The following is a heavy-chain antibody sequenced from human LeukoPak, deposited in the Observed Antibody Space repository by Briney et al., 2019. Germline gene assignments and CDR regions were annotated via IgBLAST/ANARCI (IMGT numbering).Heavy chain of an antibody. D-gene: IGHD1-26*01. Sequence: GGSLRLSCSASGVTFSSDYMSWVRQAPGKGLAWLSVIYSGGSTYYADSVKGRFTISRDNSKNTVYLQMNSLRVEDTAVYYCTRGGSVPTARSFVYSGQGTLVTVSS. CDR2: IYSGGST. V-gene: IGHV3-66*01. CDR1: GVTFSSDY. J-gene: IGHJ4*02. CDR3: TRGGSVPTARSFVY.